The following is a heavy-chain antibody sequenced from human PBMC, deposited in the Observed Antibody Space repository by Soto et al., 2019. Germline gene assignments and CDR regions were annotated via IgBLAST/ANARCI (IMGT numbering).Heavy chain of an antibody. V-gene: IGHV1-2*02. D-gene: IGHD6-6*01. CDR2: INPNSGGT. Sequence: GASVKVSCKASGYTFTGYYMHWLRQAPGQGLEWMGWINPNSGGTNYAQNFQGRVTMTRDTSISTAYMELSRLTSDDTAVYFCARGGAPRLRSHDYWGQGTLVTVSS. CDR3: ARGGAPRLRSHDY. CDR1: GYTFTGYY. J-gene: IGHJ4*02.